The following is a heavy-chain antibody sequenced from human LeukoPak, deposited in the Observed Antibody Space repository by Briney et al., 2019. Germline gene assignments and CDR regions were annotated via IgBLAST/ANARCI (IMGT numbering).Heavy chain of an antibody. V-gene: IGHV3-48*02. CDR1: GFTFSTYS. CDR3: ARVYTGAWSVDY. J-gene: IGHJ4*02. D-gene: IGHD6-19*01. CDR2: ISSASDTI. Sequence: PGGSLRLSCAASGFTFSTYSMDWVRQAPGKGLEWISYISSASDTIYYADSVKGRFTISRDNAKNSLYLQMNSLRDEDTAVYYCARVYTGAWSVDYWGRGTLVAVSS.